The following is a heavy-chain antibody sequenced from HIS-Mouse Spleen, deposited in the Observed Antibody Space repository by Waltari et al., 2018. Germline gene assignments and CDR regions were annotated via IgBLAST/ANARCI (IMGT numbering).Heavy chain of an antibody. CDR3: ARIAEGYSSGWYAFDY. CDR1: GFSLSTSGMC. CDR2: IDWDDDK. Sequence: QVTLRESGPALVKPTQTLTLTCTFSGFSLSTSGMCVSWIRQPPGKALEWLARIDWDDDKDYSTPLKTRLTISKDTSKNQVVLTMTNMDPVDTATYYCARIAEGYSSGWYAFDYWGQGTLVTVSS. J-gene: IGHJ4*02. V-gene: IGHV2-70*15. D-gene: IGHD6-19*01.